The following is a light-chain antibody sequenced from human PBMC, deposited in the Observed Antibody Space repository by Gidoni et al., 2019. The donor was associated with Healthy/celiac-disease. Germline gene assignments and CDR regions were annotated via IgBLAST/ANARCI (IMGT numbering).Light chain of an antibody. Sequence: EIVMTQSSATLSVSPGDRATFSCRASHSVSSNLAWYQQKPGQAPRLLIYGASTRATGIPARFSGSGSGTEFTLTISSLQSEDFAVYYCQQYNNWLMYTFGQGTKLEIK. CDR1: HSVSSN. CDR2: GAS. J-gene: IGKJ2*01. CDR3: QQYNNWLMYT. V-gene: IGKV3-15*01.